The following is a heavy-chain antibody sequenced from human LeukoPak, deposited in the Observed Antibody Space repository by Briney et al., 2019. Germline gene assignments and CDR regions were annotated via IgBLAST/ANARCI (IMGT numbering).Heavy chain of an antibody. D-gene: IGHD5-24*01. V-gene: IGHV3-30*18. J-gene: IGHJ4*02. CDR3: AKDHGRDGYNFDY. CDR1: GFTFSSYG. CDR2: ISYDGSNK. Sequence: GGSLRLSCAASGFTFSSYGMHWVRQAPGKGLEWVAVISYDGSNKYYADSVKGRFTISRDSSKNTLYLQMNSLRAEDTAVYYCAKDHGRDGYNFDYWGQGTLVTVSS.